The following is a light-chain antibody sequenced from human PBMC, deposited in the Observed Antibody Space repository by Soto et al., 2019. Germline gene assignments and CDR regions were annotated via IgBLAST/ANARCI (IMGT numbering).Light chain of an antibody. CDR1: QVINNY. Sequence: DIRMTPPPSSLSASVGDIFTLTCPASQVINNYLAWYQPKPGKVPVLLIYKASTLKSGVPSRFSGSGSGTECTLTISSLQPDDVATYYCQHYNSYSEAVGQGTKGDIK. CDR3: QHYNSYSEA. V-gene: IGKV1-5*03. CDR2: KAS. J-gene: IGKJ1*01.